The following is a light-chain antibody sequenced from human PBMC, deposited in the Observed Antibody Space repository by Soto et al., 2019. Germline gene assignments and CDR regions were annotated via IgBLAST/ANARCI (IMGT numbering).Light chain of an antibody. V-gene: IGKV3-20*01. Sequence: EIVLTQSPGTLSLSPGERATPSCRASQSVSSSYLAWYQQKPGQAPRLLIYGASSRATGIPDRFSGSGSGTDFTLTISRLEPEDFAVSYCQQYGSSPPYTFGQGTKLEIK. CDR3: QQYGSSPPYT. CDR1: QSVSSSY. CDR2: GAS. J-gene: IGKJ2*01.